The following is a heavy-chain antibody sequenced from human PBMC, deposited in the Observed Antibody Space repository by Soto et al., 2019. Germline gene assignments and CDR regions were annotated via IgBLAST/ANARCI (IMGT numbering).Heavy chain of an antibody. V-gene: IGHV4-31*03. CDR1: GGSISSGGYY. D-gene: IGHD2-2*01. J-gene: IGHJ5*02. CDR3: ARVWVVVVTADSNAGNWFDP. Sequence: TLSLTFTVSGGSISSGGYYWSWIRQHPGKGLEWIGYIYYSGSTYYNPSLKSRVTISVDTSKNQFSLKLSSVTAADTAVYYCARVWVVVVTADSNAGNWFDPWGQRTLVTVSS. CDR2: IYYSGST.